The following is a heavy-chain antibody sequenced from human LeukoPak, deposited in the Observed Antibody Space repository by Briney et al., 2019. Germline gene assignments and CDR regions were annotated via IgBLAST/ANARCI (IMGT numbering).Heavy chain of an antibody. CDR2: IYTSGST. V-gene: IGHV4-4*07. Sequence: SXIRQPAXXXLEWIXRIYTSGSTNYNPSLKSRVTMSVDTSKNQFSLKLSSVTAADTAVYYCARDRGSYYYGSGSYSPFDYWGQGTLVTVSS. D-gene: IGHD3-10*01. J-gene: IGHJ4*02. CDR3: ARDRGSYYYGSGSYSPFDY.